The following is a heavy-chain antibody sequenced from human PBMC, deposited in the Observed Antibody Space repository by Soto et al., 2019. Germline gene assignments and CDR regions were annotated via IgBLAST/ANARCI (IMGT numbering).Heavy chain of an antibody. V-gene: IGHV1-69*01. CDR3: ARDPGYCSGGSCSLLFDY. CDR1: GGTFSSYA. J-gene: IGHJ4*02. Sequence: QVQLVQSGAEVKKPGSSVKVSCKASGGTFSSYAISWVRQAPGQGLEWMGGIIPIFGTANYAQKFQGRVTITADESTSTAYMELSSLISEDTAVYYCARDPGYCSGGSCSLLFDYWGQGTLVTVSS. D-gene: IGHD2-15*01. CDR2: IIPIFGTA.